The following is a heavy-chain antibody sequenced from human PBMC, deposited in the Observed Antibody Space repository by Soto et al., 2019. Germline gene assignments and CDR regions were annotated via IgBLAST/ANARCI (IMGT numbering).Heavy chain of an antibody. V-gene: IGHV4-34*02. J-gene: IGHJ5*02. CDR1: GGSLSSYY. CDR3: GGGGDWFAP. Sequence: QVHLQQWGAGLLRPSETLSLTCAVYGGSLSSYYWNWIRQSPGKGLEWIAEVHHSGSTNYNPSLKGRIPFQMDPSKSHFPLTPSSGPAADTAVYSCGGGGDWFAPWGQGALVTVSS. D-gene: IGHD3-16*01. CDR2: VHHSGST.